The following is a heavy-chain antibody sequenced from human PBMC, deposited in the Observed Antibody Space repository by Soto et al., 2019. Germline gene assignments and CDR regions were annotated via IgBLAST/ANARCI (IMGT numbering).Heavy chain of an antibody. J-gene: IGHJ4*02. V-gene: IGHV3-23*01. CDR1: GSTFSTYA. CDR2: ISRSGGST. CDR3: ASLPVY. Sequence: PGRSLRLSGPASGSTFSTYAMSWVRQAPGKGLEWGSVISRSGGSTYYADSVKGRFTISRDNSKNTLYLQMNSLRAEDTDVYYCASLPVYWGQGTLGTYPQ.